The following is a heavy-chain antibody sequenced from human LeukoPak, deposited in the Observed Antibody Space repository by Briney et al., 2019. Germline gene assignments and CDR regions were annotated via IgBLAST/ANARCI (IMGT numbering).Heavy chain of an antibody. D-gene: IGHD3-3*01. J-gene: IGHJ4*02. CDR3: ARDYDFWSGDPYYFDY. Sequence: EASVKVSCKASGYTFTGYYMHWVRQAPGQGLEWMGWINPNSGCTNYAQKLQGRVTMTRDTSISTAYMELSRLRSDDTAVYYCARDYDFWSGDPYYFDYWGQGTLVTVSS. V-gene: IGHV1-2*02. CDR2: INPNSGCT. CDR1: GYTFTGYY.